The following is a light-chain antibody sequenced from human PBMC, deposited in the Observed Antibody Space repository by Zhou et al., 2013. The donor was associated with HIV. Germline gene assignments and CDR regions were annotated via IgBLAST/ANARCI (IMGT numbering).Light chain of an antibody. CDR3: QQYYTYPPF. CDR1: QGISSY. V-gene: IGKV1-8*01. Sequence: AIRMTQSPSSFSASTGDRVTITCRASQGISSYLAWYQQKPGKAPKLLIYAASTLQSGVPSRFSGNGSGTDFTLTISCLQSEDFATYYCQQYYTYPPFFGPGTKVDIK. J-gene: IGKJ3*01. CDR2: AAS.